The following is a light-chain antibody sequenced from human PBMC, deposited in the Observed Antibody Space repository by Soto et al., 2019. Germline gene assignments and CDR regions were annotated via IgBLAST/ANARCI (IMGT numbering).Light chain of an antibody. CDR1: QSVSSSY. J-gene: IGKJ1*01. V-gene: IGKV3-15*01. Sequence: EIVLTQSPGTLSVSPGGRATLSCRASQSVSSSYLAWYQQKPGQAPRLLIYGASTRATGIPARFSGSGSGTEFTLTISSLQSEDFAVYYCQQYNNWPRTFGQGTKVDIK. CDR3: QQYNNWPRT. CDR2: GAS.